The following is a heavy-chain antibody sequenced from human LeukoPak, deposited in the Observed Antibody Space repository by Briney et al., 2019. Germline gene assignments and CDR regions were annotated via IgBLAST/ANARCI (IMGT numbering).Heavy chain of an antibody. CDR2: VQSDGFRT. Sequence: GGSLRLSCATSGFAFSNFGIHWVRQAPGKGLEWVAFVQSDGFRTYHADSVKGRFTISRDNSKNTLYLQMNSLRAEDTAVYYCASGPFGELLSPKHYYYYGMDVWGQGTTVTVSS. J-gene: IGHJ6*02. V-gene: IGHV3-30*02. D-gene: IGHD3-10*01. CDR1: GFAFSNFG. CDR3: ASGPFGELLSPKHYYYYGMDV.